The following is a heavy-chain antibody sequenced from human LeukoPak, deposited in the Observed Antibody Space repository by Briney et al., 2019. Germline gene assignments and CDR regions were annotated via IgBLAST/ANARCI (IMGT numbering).Heavy chain of an antibody. V-gene: IGHV3-21*01. CDR1: GFTFSSYT. CDR3: ARGGYGDYESGYFDY. Sequence: KTGGSLRLSCAASGFTFSSYTMNWVRQAPGKGLEWASSITGSSSYIYYADSVKGRFTISRDNAKNSLYLQMKSLRAEDTAVYYCARGGYGDYESGYFDYWGQGTLVTVSS. D-gene: IGHD4-17*01. J-gene: IGHJ4*02. CDR2: ITGSSSYI.